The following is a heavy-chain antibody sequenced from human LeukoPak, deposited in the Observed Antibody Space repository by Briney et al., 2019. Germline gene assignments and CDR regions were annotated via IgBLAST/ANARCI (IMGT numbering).Heavy chain of an antibody. CDR2: INPSGGST. CDR3: ARDLRGYSYYYGMDV. Sequence: GASVKVSCKASGYTFTSYYMHWVRQAPGQGLEWMGIINPSGGSTSYAQKFQGRVTMTRDTSTSTVYMELSSLRSEDTAVYCCARDLRGYSYYYGMDVWGQGTTVTVSS. CDR1: GYTFTSYY. J-gene: IGHJ6*02. V-gene: IGHV1-46*01. D-gene: IGHD5-12*01.